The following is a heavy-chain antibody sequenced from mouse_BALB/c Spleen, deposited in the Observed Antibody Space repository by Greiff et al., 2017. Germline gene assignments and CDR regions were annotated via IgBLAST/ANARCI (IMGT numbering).Heavy chain of an antibody. Sequence: VQLQQSGAELVRSGASVKLSCTASGFNIKDYYMHWVKQRPEQGLEWIGWIDPENGDTEYAPKFQGKATMTADTSSNTAYLQLSSLTSEDTAVYYCNGGLGRAMDYWGQGTTLTVSS. CDR3: NGGLGRAMDY. CDR2: IDPENGDT. J-gene: IGHJ2*01. V-gene: IGHV14-4*02. CDR1: GFNIKDYY. D-gene: IGHD4-1*01.